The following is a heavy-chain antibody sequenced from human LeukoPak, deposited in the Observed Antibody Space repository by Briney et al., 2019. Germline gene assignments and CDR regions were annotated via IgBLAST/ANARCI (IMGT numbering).Heavy chain of an antibody. J-gene: IGHJ4*02. D-gene: IGHD3/OR15-3a*01. Sequence: GGSLRLSCVASGFSFGKYWMSWVRQAPGKGLEWVANIKLDGSEKNYVDSVKGRFTISRDNTKNSLYLQVNSLRAEDTAVFYCARDQYDTWSRRGNFDSWGQGTLVIVSS. CDR3: ARDQYDTWSRRGNFDS. V-gene: IGHV3-7*03. CDR1: GFSFGKYW. CDR2: IKLDGSEK.